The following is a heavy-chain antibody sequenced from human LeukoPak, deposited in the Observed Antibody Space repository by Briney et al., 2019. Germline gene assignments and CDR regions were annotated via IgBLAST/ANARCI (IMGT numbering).Heavy chain of an antibody. CDR2: ISYDGSNK. Sequence: PGRSLRLSCAASGFTFSSYGMHWVRQAPGKGLEWVAVISYDGSNKYYADSVKGRFTISRDNSKNTLYLQMNSLRAEDTAVYYCAHANNFDYWGRGTLVTVSS. V-gene: IGHV3-30*03. CDR1: GFTFSSYG. J-gene: IGHJ4*02. CDR3: AHANNFDY.